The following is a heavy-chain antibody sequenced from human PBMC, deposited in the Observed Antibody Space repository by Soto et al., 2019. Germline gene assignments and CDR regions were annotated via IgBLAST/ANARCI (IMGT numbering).Heavy chain of an antibody. J-gene: IGHJ6*02. CDR3: ATARNSAGYYYGMDV. D-gene: IGHD6-13*01. CDR2: IYSFGGT. V-gene: IGHV3-53*01. CDR1: GFTVSSNY. Sequence: PGGSLRLSCAASGFTVSSNYMSWVRQAPGKGLEWVSIIYSFGGTYYADFAKGRFTISRDNSKNTLYLQMNNLRAEDSAVYYCATARNSAGYYYGMDVWGQGTTVTVSS.